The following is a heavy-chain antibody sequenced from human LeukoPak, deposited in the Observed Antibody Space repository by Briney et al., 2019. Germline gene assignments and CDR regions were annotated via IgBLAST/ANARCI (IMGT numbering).Heavy chain of an antibody. V-gene: IGHV4-39*01. J-gene: IGHJ3*02. CDR1: GGSISTSSYY. D-gene: IGHD3-22*01. CDR3: ATFYYDTRSFDM. Sequence: PSETLSLTCTVSGGSISTSSYYWGWIRQPPEKGLEWIGSIHFGGNTYYSPSLKSRVTISIDTSKKQFSLKLSSVTAADTAVYYCATFYYDTRSFDMGGQGTMVTVSS. CDR2: IHFGGNT.